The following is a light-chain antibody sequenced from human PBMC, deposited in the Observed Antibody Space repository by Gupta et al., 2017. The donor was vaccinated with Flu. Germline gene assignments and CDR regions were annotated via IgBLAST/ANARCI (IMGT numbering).Light chain of an antibody. V-gene: IGKV4-1*01. CDR1: QSVLYSSNSKYY. CDR3: QKYSSTPRT. Sequence: NCKTIQSVLYSSNSKYYVAWYQQKRGQPPMLLIDGAASREDGLSDLIGGRGDATYFIITSSRLHADYVAVYYCQKYSSTPRTFGGGTKVEIK. J-gene: IGKJ4*01. CDR2: GAA.